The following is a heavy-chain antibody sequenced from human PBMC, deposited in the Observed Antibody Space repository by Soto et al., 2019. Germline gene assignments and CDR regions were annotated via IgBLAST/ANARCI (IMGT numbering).Heavy chain of an antibody. CDR1: GGTFSSYA. CDR2: IIPIFGTA. D-gene: IGHD1-26*01. CDR3: AVPGWELPTYYYYYGMDV. Sequence: KVSCTASGGTFSSYAISWVRQAPGQGLEWMGGIIPIFGTANYAQKFQGRVTITADESTSTAYMELSSLRSEDTAVYYCAVPGWELPTYYYYYGMDVWGQGTTVTVSS. V-gene: IGHV1-69*01. J-gene: IGHJ6*02.